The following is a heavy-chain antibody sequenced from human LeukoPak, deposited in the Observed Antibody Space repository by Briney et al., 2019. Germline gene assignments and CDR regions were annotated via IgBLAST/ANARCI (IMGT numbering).Heavy chain of an antibody. D-gene: IGHD2-2*01. J-gene: IGHJ4*02. CDR2: ISGSGGST. CDR1: GFTFSSYA. V-gene: IGHV3-23*01. CDR3: AKAPAYQLLVCYFDY. Sequence: GGSLRLSCVASGFTFSSYAMSWVRQAPGKGLEWVSAISGSGGSTYYADSVKGRFTISRDNSKNTLYLQMNSLRAEDTAVYYCAKAPAYQLLVCYFDYWGQGTLVTVSS.